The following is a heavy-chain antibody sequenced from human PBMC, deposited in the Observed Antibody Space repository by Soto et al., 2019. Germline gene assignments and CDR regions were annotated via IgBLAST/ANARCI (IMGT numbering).Heavy chain of an antibody. J-gene: IGHJ6*03. D-gene: IGHD2-15*01. V-gene: IGHV2-5*02. Sequence: QITLKESGPTRVKPTQTLTLTCTFSGFSPSTTAVSVGWIRQPPGKALEWLALIYWDDEKRYSPSRRSRLTNTEDTSKTQVGLTMSNSGSVHTATDDCAHELTYYRGSTCYHSMNYMYVCGEVTTVSVSS. CDR2: IYWDDEK. CDR1: GFSPSTTAVS. CDR3: AHELTYYRGSTCYHSMNYMYV.